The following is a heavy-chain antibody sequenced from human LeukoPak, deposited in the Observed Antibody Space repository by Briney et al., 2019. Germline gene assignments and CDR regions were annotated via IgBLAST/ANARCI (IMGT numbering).Heavy chain of an antibody. CDR1: GFTFRSYS. V-gene: IGHV3-48*02. Sequence: GGSLRLSCAASGFTFRSYSMNWVRQAPGKGLEWVSYISSSSSSIYYADSVRGRFTISRDNANNSLYLQMNSLTDDDTAVYYCARGKDYWGQGTLVTVSS. J-gene: IGHJ4*02. CDR2: ISSSSSSI. CDR3: ARGKDY.